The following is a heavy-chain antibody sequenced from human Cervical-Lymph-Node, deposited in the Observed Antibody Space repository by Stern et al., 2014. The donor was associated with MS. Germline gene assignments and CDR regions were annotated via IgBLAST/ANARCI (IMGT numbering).Heavy chain of an antibody. V-gene: IGHV3-7*01. CDR1: GFTFSSYW. Sequence: VQLVESGGGLVQPGGSLRLSCAASGFTFSSYWMNWVRQAPGKGLKWVAKIKEDGSETYYVDSVKGRFTISRDNAKNSLYLQMNSVRAEDTAVYYCARGSDSWGQGTLVTVSS. J-gene: IGHJ5*02. CDR2: IKEDGSET. CDR3: ARGSDS.